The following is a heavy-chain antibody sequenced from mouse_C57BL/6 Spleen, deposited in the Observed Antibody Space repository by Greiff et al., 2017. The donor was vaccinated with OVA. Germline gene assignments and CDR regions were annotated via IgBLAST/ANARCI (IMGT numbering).Heavy chain of an antibody. CDR3: TRYLFDY. CDR2: IDPETGGT. D-gene: IGHD5-1*01. CDR1: GYTFTDYE. Sequence: VQLVESGAELVRPGASVTLSCKASGYTFTDYEMHWVKQTPVHGLEWIGAIDPETGGTAYNQKFKGKAILTADKSSSTAYMELRSLTSEDSAVYYCTRYLFDYWGQGTTLTVSS. J-gene: IGHJ2*01. V-gene: IGHV1-15*01.